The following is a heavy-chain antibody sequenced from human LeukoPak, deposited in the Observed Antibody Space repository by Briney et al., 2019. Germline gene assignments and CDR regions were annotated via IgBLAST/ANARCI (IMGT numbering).Heavy chain of an antibody. CDR3: ARGYNFWSGYWSHSDY. V-gene: IGHV3-64*01. Sequence: GGSLRLSCAASGFTFSSYAMHWVRQAPGKGLEYVSAISSNGGSTYYANSVKGRFTISRDNSKNTLYLQMGSLRAEDMAVYYCARGYNFWSGYWSHSDYWGQGTLVTVSS. J-gene: IGHJ4*02. D-gene: IGHD3-3*01. CDR2: ISSNGGST. CDR1: GFTFSSYA.